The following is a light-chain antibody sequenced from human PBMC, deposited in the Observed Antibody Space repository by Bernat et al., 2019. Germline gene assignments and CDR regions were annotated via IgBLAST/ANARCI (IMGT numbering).Light chain of an antibody. V-gene: IGKV3-20*01. Sequence: EIVLTQSPGTLSLSPGERATLSCRASQSVSSSYLAWYQQKPGQAPRLLIYGASSRATGIPDRLSGSGSGTDFTLTISRLEPKDFAVYYCQQYGSLITFGQGTRLEIK. CDR1: QSVSSSY. CDR2: GAS. J-gene: IGKJ5*01. CDR3: QQYGSLIT.